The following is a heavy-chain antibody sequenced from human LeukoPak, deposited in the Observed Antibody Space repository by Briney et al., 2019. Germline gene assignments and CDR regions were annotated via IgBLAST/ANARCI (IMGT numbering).Heavy chain of an antibody. Sequence: GGSLRLSCAAAGFTFSSYSMNWVRQAPGKGLEWVSSISSSSSYIYYADSVKGRFTISRDNAKNSLYLQMNSLRAEDTAVYYCARVTYGSGSQTFDYWGQGTLVTVSS. CDR1: GFTFSSYS. CDR2: ISSSSSYI. V-gene: IGHV3-21*01. CDR3: ARVTYGSGSQTFDY. D-gene: IGHD3-10*01. J-gene: IGHJ4*02.